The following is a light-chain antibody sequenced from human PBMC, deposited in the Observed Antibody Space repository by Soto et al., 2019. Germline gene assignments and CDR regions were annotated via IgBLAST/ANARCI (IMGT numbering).Light chain of an antibody. V-gene: IGKV3-20*01. CDR3: QQYAGSLWT. J-gene: IGKJ1*01. Sequence: EIVLTQSPGTLSLSPGERATLSCRASQSVSSSYLAWYQQKPGQAPRLLIYGASNRATGIPDRFSGSGSGTDFTLTISRLEPEDFAVYYCQQYAGSLWTFGQGTKVDIK. CDR2: GAS. CDR1: QSVSSSY.